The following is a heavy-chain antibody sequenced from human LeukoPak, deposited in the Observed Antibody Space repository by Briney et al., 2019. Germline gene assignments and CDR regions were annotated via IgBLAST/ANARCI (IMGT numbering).Heavy chain of an antibody. CDR1: GGSISSGGYS. V-gene: IGHV4-30-2*01. CDR2: IYHSGST. J-gene: IGHJ4*02. CDR3: ARVYGDYLNPDY. Sequence: SETLSLTCAVSGGSISSGGYSWSWIRQPPGKGLEWIGYIYHSGSTYYNPSLKSRVTISVDRSKNQFSLKLSSVTAADTAVYYCARVYGDYLNPDYWGQGTLVTVSS. D-gene: IGHD4-17*01.